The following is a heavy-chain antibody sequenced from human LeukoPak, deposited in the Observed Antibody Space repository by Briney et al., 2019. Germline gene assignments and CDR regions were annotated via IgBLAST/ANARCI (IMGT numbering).Heavy chain of an antibody. Sequence: ASVKVSCKASGYTFTSYGISWVRQAPGQGLEWMGWISPYNGNTNYAQKFQGRVTMTTDTSTNTAYMELRSLRSDDTAVYYCAREHYDSSGYYSYYWGQGTLVTVSS. CDR2: ISPYNGNT. D-gene: IGHD3-22*01. CDR1: GYTFTSYG. V-gene: IGHV1-18*04. J-gene: IGHJ4*02. CDR3: AREHYDSSGYYSYY.